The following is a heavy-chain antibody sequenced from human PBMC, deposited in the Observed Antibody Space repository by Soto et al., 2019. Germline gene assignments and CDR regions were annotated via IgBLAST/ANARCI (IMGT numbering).Heavy chain of an antibody. CDR3: ARSHSSGYYYDSYAFDI. D-gene: IGHD3-22*01. CDR2: ISSSSSTI. Sequence: PGGSLRLSCAASGFTFSSYSMNWVRQAPGKGLEWVSYISSSSSTIYYADSVKGRFTISRDNAKNSLYLQMNSLRDEDTALYYCARSHSSGYYYDSYAFDIWGQGTMVTVSS. V-gene: IGHV3-48*02. J-gene: IGHJ3*02. CDR1: GFTFSSYS.